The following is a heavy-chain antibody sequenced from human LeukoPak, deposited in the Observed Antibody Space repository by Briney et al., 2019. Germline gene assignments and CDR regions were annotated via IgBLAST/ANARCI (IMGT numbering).Heavy chain of an antibody. V-gene: IGHV4-59*08. D-gene: IGHD3-22*01. CDR2: IYYSGST. CDR3: ARMYYYDSSGYYYNAVSAPRRNWYFDL. CDR1: GGSISSYY. J-gene: IGHJ2*01. Sequence: SETLSLTCTVSGGSISSYYWSWIRQPPGKGLEWIGFIYYSGSTNYNPSLMSRVTISVDTTKNQFSLKLSSVTGADTAVYYCARMYYYDSSGYYYNAVSAPRRNWYFDLWGRGTLVTVSS.